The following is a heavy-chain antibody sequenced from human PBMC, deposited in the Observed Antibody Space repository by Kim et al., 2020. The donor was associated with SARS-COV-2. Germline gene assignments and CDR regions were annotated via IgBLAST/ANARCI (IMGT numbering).Heavy chain of an antibody. V-gene: IGHV3-9*01. CDR3: AKDLVVLGYSSGFY. D-gene: IGHD6-19*01. J-gene: IGHJ4*02. Sequence: ADSVKGRFNISRDNAKNSLYLQMNSLRAEDTALYYCAKDLVVLGYSSGFYWGQGTLVTVSS.